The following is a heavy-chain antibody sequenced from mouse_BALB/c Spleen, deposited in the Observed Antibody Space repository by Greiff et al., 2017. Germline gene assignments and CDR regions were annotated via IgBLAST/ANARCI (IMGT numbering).Heavy chain of an antibody. CDR2: IWGDGST. D-gene: IGHD2-4*01. CDR1: GFSLTSYG. V-gene: IGHV2-4-1*01. Sequence: QVQLQQSGPGLVQPSQSLSITCTVSGFSLTSYGVHWVRQSPGKGLEWLGMIWGDGSTDYNSALKSRLSISKDNSKSQVFLKMNSLQTDDTARYYCARESDYPYYAMDYWGQGTSVTVSS. J-gene: IGHJ4*01. CDR3: ARESDYPYYAMDY.